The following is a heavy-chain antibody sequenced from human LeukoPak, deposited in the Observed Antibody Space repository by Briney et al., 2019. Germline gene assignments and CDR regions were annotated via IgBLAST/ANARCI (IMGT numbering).Heavy chain of an antibody. D-gene: IGHD3-3*01. CDR3: VRSMSGRNDL. V-gene: IGHV3-74*01. CDR2: INVEGSRT. Sequence: GRSLRLSCAASGFTFSNYWVHWVRQVPGEGLVWVSRINVEGSRTDYADSVRGRFTISRDNVKNTLYLQMNSLTAEDTAVYYCVRSMSGRNDLWGQGTLVTVSS. CDR1: GFTFSNYW. J-gene: IGHJ5*02.